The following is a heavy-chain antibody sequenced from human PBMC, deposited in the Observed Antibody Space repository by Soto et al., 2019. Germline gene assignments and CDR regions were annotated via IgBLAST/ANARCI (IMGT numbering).Heavy chain of an antibody. J-gene: IGHJ4*02. Sequence: QVQLQESGPGLVKPSETLSLTCTVSGGSVSSGGCYWSWVRQPPGKVLEWLAYFYPSGRSSYNPSLRSRVSISIATSKNQFSLRVNSVTGADTAVYYCARGGDAYKMGRAWGQGTMVTFSS. CDR2: FYPSGRS. CDR1: GGSVSSGGCY. V-gene: IGHV4-61*08. D-gene: IGHD3-10*01. CDR3: ARGGDAYKMGRA.